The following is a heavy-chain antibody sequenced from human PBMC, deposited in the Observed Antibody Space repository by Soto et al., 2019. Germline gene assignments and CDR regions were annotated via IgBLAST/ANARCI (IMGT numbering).Heavy chain of an antibody. V-gene: IGHV4-59*01. CDR2: IYYSGST. CDR3: ARGGDIAVAGYDAFDI. J-gene: IGHJ3*02. CDR1: GGSISSYY. Sequence: SETLSLTCTVSGGSISSYYWSWIRQPPGKGLEWIGYIYYSGSTNYNPSLKSRVTISVDTSKNQFSLKLSSVTAADTAVYYCARGGDIAVAGYDAFDICGQGKRVTVS. D-gene: IGHD6-19*01.